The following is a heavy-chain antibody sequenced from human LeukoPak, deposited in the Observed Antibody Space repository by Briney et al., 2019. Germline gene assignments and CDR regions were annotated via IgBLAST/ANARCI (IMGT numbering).Heavy chain of an antibody. J-gene: IGHJ4*02. CDR2: ISYDGSNK. CDR3: ARDRPYSSSWYGGASD. Sequence: GGSLRLSCAASGFTFSSYAMHWVRQAPGKGLERVAVISYDGSNKYYADSVKGRFTISRDNSKNTLYLQMNSLRAEDTAVYYCARDRPYSSSWYGGASDWGQGTLVTVSS. CDR1: GFTFSSYA. V-gene: IGHV3-30*04. D-gene: IGHD6-13*01.